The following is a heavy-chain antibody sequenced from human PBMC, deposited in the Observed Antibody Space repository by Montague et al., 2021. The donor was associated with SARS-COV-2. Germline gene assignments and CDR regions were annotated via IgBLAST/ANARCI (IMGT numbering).Heavy chain of an antibody. J-gene: IGHJ5*01. D-gene: IGHD6-13*01. V-gene: IGHV4-39*02. Sequence: SETLSLTCIVSGGSISSSNYYWGWIRQPPGQGLVYIVSLYYSGGTYYNPSLRSRVTISVETSKNQLSLRLNAVTAADTAVYYCATEGAAAGFDFWGQGILVTVSS. CDR2: LYYSGGT. CDR3: ATEGAAAGFDF. CDR1: GGSISSSNYY.